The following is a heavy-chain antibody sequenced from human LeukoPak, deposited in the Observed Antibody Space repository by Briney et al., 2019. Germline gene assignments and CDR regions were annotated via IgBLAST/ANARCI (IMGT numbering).Heavy chain of an antibody. D-gene: IGHD3-10*01. CDR3: AKVLKSYWVQDLDY. J-gene: IGHJ4*02. CDR2: LTGSGDTT. Sequence: GGSLRLSCAASGFTFSYYAMTWVLQAPGKGLEWVSTLTGSGDTTDYADSVKGRFTISRDNSKNTLYLQLNNLRADDTAVYYCAKVLKSYWVQDLDYWGQGTLVMVSS. V-gene: IGHV3-23*01. CDR1: GFTFSYYA.